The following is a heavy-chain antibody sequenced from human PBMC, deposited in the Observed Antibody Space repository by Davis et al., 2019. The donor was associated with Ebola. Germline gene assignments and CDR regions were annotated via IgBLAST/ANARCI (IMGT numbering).Heavy chain of an antibody. J-gene: IGHJ6*02. Sequence: SETLSLTCAVYGGSFSGTYWTWNRQPPGKGLEWIGEINHSGDTNYNPSLKSRVTISVDTSKNQFSLKLRSVTAADSAVYYCAKGGEGHEAPWGQGTTVTVSS. CDR2: INHSGDT. CDR3: AKGGEGHEAP. CDR1: GGSFSGTY. D-gene: IGHD3-16*01. V-gene: IGHV4-34*01.